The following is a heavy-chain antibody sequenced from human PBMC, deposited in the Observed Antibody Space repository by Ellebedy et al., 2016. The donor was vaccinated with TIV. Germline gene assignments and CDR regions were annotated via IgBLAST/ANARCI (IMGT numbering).Heavy chain of an antibody. D-gene: IGHD3-10*01. Sequence: GESLKISCAASGFTFSSYAMHWVRQAPGKGLEWVAVISYDGSNKYYADSVKGRFTISRDNSKNTLYLQMNSLRAEDTAVYYCASALWFGELEVRDWGQGTLVTVSS. V-gene: IGHV3-30-3*01. CDR3: ASALWFGELEVRD. CDR2: ISYDGSNK. J-gene: IGHJ4*02. CDR1: GFTFSSYA.